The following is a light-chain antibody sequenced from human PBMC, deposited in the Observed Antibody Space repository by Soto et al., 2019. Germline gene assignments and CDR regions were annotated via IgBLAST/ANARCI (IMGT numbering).Light chain of an antibody. CDR2: EVS. V-gene: IGLV2-23*02. CDR3: CSYAGRSTWV. Sequence: QSALTQPASVSGSPGQSITISCTGTSSDVGSYNLVSWYQQHPGKAPKLMIYEVSKRPSGVSNRFSGSKSGNTASLTISGLQAEDEADYYCCSYAGRSTWVFGGGTVVAVL. CDR1: SSDVGSYNL. J-gene: IGLJ3*02.